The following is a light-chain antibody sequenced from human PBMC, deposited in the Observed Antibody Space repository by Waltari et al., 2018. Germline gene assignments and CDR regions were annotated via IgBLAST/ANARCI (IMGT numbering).Light chain of an antibody. CDR1: QTINKY. Sequence: DIQMTQSPSSLSASVGDRVTITCRASQTINKYLNWYKQKPGKAPKVLISVVSYLHTGVPSRFSGSGSGTDFTLTISSLQPEDFATYYCQQSDSLPLTFAGGTKVEIK. CDR3: QQSDSLPLT. CDR2: VVS. J-gene: IGKJ4*01. V-gene: IGKV1-39*01.